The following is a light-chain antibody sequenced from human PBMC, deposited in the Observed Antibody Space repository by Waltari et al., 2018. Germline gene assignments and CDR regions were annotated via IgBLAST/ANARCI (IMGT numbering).Light chain of an antibody. CDR3: CSYAGSGSWV. Sequence: QSALTQPASVSGSPGQSISISCIGTSRDVGPYYLVPWYQHHPGKAPKRIVFEASKRPSGVSNRFSGSKAANTASLIISGLQADDEADYYCCSYAGSGSWVFGGGTKVTVI. J-gene: IGLJ3*02. CDR1: SRDVGPYYL. CDR2: EAS. V-gene: IGLV2-23*01.